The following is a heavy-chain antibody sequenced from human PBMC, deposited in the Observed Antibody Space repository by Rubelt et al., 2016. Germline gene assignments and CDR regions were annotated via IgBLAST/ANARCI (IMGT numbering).Heavy chain of an antibody. D-gene: IGHD6-13*01. J-gene: IGHJ4*02. Sequence: QLQLQESGPGLVKPSETLSLTCTVSGGSISSSSYYWGWIRQPPGKGLEWIGSIYYSGSTYYNPSLKSRVTISVDTSKNQFSLKLGSVTAADTAVYYCARGRGSSWYVFDYWGQGTLVTVSS. CDR2: IYYSGST. CDR1: GGSISSSSYY. CDR3: ARGRGSSWYVFDY. V-gene: IGHV4-39*07.